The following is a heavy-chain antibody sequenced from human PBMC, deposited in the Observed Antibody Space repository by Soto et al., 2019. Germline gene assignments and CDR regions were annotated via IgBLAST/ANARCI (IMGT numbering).Heavy chain of an antibody. Sequence: QVQLVESGGGVVQPGRSLRLSCAASGFTFSSYGMHWVRQAPGKGLERVAVIWYDGSNKYYADSVKGRFTISRDNSKNTLYLQMSSLRAEDTAVYYCARDHGGVVVAATPFIYYDGMEVWGQGTTVTVSS. CDR3: ARDHGGVVVAATPFIYYDGMEV. V-gene: IGHV3-33*01. J-gene: IGHJ6*02. D-gene: IGHD2-15*01. CDR2: IWYDGSNK. CDR1: GFTFSSYG.